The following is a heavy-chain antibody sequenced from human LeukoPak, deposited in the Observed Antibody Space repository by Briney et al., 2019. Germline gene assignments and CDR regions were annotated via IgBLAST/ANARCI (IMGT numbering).Heavy chain of an antibody. CDR3: ARGLTDYYDSSGFYYVKYFQH. CDR1: GYTFTSYD. CDR2: MNPNSGNT. Sequence: ASVKVSCKASGYTFTSYDINWVRQATGQGLEWMGWMNPNSGNTGYAQKFQGRVTMTRNTSISTAYMELSSLRSEDTAVYYCARGLTDYYDSSGFYYVKYFQHWGQGTLVTVSS. J-gene: IGHJ1*01. V-gene: IGHV1-8*01. D-gene: IGHD3-22*01.